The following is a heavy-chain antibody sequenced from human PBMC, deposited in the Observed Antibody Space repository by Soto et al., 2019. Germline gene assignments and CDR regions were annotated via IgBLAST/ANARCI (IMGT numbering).Heavy chain of an antibody. J-gene: IGHJ6*02. CDR2: ISGSGGST. CDR1: GFTFSSYA. V-gene: IGHV3-23*01. Sequence: PGGSLRLSCAASGFTFSSYAMSWVRQAPGKGLEWVSAISGSGGSTYYADSVKGRFTISRDNSKNTLYLQMNSLRAEDTAVYYCAKGSRYYDFRSGYYPYYYYYGMDVWGQGTTVTVSS. CDR3: AKGSRYYDFRSGYYPYYYYYGMDV. D-gene: IGHD3-3*01.